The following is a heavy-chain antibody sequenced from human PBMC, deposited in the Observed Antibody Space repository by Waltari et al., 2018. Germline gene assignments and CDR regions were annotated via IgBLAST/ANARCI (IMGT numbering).Heavy chain of an antibody. Sequence: QVQLQESGPSLLKPSETLSLICTVSGGSISGFYWSWVRQPPGKGLDWIGYIHYTGITNFHPSLNSRVTMSVDTSKNQFSLKLSSVTAADTAFYYCAGGGGGDWEWFDPWGQGTLVTVSS. CDR1: GGSISGFY. J-gene: IGHJ5*02. D-gene: IGHD2-21*02. V-gene: IGHV4-59*01. CDR2: IHYTGIT. CDR3: AGGGGGDWEWFDP.